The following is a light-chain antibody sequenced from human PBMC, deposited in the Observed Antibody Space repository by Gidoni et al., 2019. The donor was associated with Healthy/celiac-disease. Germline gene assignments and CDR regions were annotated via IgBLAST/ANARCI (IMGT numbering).Light chain of an antibody. Sequence: SALTQPASVSGSRGQSITISCTGTSSDVGGYNYVSWYQQHTGKAPKLMIYDVSNRPSGVSNRFSGSKSGNTASLTISGLQAEDEADYYCSSYTSSSTWVFGGGTKLTVL. CDR2: DVS. J-gene: IGLJ3*02. CDR1: SSDVGGYNY. CDR3: SSYTSSSTWV. V-gene: IGLV2-14*01.